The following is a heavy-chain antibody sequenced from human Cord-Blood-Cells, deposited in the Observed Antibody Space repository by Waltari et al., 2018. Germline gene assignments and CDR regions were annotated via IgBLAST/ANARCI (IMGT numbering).Heavy chain of an antibody. J-gene: IGHJ4*02. CDR1: GGSFSGYY. Sequence: QVQLQQWGAGLLKPSETLSLTCAVYGGSFSGYYWSWIRQPPGKGLEGIGEINHSGSTNYNPSLKSRVTISVDTSKNQFSLKLSSVTAADTAVYYCARVRHGFYFDYWGQGTLVTVSS. V-gene: IGHV4-34*01. CDR3: ARVRHGFYFDY. CDR2: INHSGST.